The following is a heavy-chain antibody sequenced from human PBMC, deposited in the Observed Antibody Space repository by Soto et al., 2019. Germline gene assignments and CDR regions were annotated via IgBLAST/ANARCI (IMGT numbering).Heavy chain of an antibody. V-gene: IGHV4-39*01. D-gene: IGHD2-15*01. Sequence: QLQLQESGPGLVKPSETLSLTCTVSGGSISSSSYYWGWIRQPPGKGLEWIGSIYYSGSTYYNPSLTPPVPTSVDTAENQFSLTLSSVPAADTAVYDRARHTPAISLSDPWGQGTLVTVSS. CDR1: GGSISSSSYY. J-gene: IGHJ5*02. CDR2: IYYSGST. CDR3: ARHTPAISLSDP.